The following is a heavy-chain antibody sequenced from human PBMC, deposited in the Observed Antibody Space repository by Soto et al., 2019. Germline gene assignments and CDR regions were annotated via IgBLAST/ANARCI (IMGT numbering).Heavy chain of an antibody. Sequence: EVQLVESGGGLVQPGGSLRLSCAASGFIFSSYTMNWVRQAPGKGLEWISFIQTVNSVRDYADSVKGRFTISRDNADNSLYLQMTSLRDEDTAVYYCVRDHLWAFDNWGQGTLVTVSS. CDR3: VRDHLWAFDN. CDR1: GFIFSSYT. J-gene: IGHJ4*02. D-gene: IGHD3-10*01. V-gene: IGHV3-48*02. CDR2: IQTVNSVR.